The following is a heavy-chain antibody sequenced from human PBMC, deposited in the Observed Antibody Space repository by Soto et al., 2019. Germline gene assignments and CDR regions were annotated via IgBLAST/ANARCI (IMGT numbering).Heavy chain of an antibody. CDR1: AGSVSSGDYY. Sequence: SQTLSLTCTVAAGSVSSGDYYCSWIRQPPGKGLEWIGYIYYSGTTNYNPSLKSRVSISLDTSKNQFSLWLTSVTAVDTAVYYCARTPVDTCMINWFDPWGQGTLVTVSS. CDR2: IYYSGTT. D-gene: IGHD5-18*01. V-gene: IGHV4-61*08. J-gene: IGHJ5*02. CDR3: ARTPVDTCMINWFDP.